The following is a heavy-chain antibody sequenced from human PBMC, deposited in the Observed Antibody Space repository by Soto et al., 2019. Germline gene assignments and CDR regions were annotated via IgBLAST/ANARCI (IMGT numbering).Heavy chain of an antibody. CDR3: ARHGSY. CDR1: GVSISNTSYY. Sequence: PSETLSLTCTVSGVSISNTSYYWGWIRQPPGTGLEWIATIYFSGSTFYNPSLKSRVTISVDTSKNQFSLELHSVTAADTAMYYCARHGSYWGQGTLVTVSS. J-gene: IGHJ4*02. CDR2: IYFSGST. V-gene: IGHV4-39*01.